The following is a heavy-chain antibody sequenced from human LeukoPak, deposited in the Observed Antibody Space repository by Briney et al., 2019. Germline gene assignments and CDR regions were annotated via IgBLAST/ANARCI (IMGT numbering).Heavy chain of an antibody. CDR1: GFPFTSHW. V-gene: IGHV3-7*03. CDR3: ARGLLSAVEY. D-gene: IGHD6-19*01. J-gene: IGHJ4*02. Sequence: GGSLRLSCAASGFPFTSHWLSWFRQSPGRGLEWVAHINSDGSEKNYVDSVKGRFTISRDNARNSQFLQMNSLRAEDTAVYYCARGLLSAVEYWGQGTLVTVSS. CDR2: INSDGSEK.